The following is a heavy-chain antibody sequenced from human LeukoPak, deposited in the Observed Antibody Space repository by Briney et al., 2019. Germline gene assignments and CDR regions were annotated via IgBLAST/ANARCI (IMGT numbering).Heavy chain of an antibody. CDR2: INSRSTII. J-gene: IGHJ6*03. D-gene: IGHD2-15*01. CDR1: GFIFSSYS. V-gene: IGHV3-48*01. CDR3: AREGIGYYIDG. Sequence: PGGSLRLSCAASGFIFSSYSMNWVRHAPGKGLVWISYINSRSTIIKVAASVKGRIIISRDNGKNSVYLELNRLRAEDTALYYCAREGIGYYIDGWGKGATVTVSS.